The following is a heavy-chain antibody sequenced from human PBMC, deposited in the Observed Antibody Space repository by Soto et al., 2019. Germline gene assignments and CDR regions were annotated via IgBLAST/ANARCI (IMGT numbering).Heavy chain of an antibody. D-gene: IGHD3-10*01. CDR1: GFPFSDYY. V-gene: IGHV3-11*01. CDR2: ISTSGSTI. CDR3: ARDTGSYYIGNFDY. J-gene: IGHJ4*02. Sequence: GGSLRLSCAASGFPFSDYYMSWVRQAPGKGLEWVAYISTSGSTIYYADSLKGRITISRDNAKNSLYLQMISLRAEDTARYYCARDTGSYYIGNFDYWGQGTLVTVSS.